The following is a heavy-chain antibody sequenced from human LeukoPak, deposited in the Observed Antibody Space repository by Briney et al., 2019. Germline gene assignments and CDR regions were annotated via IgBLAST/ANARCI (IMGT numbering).Heavy chain of an antibody. J-gene: IGHJ6*04. D-gene: IGHD4-17*01. V-gene: IGHV3-49*04. CDR3: TRDRWGGDYISRGMDV. CDR1: GFTFGDYA. CDR2: IRSKDYGGTT. Sequence: GGSLRLSCTASGFTFGDYAISWVRQAPGKGLEWVGFIRSKDYGGTTDYAASVKGRFIISRDDSKSIAYPQMNSLKTEDTAVYYCTRDRWGGDYISRGMDVWGKGTTVTISS.